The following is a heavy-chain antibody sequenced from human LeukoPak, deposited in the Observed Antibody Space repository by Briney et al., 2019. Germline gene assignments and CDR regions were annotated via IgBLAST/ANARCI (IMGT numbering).Heavy chain of an antibody. Sequence: ASVKVSCKASGYTFTSYHIAWVRQAPGRGLEWMGWISAYNGIPKYAENLQGRITMTIDTSTSTAYMELRSLRSDDTAVYYCARDHSGVQFDYWGQGTLVNVSS. CDR3: ARDHSGVQFDY. CDR2: ISAYNGIP. CDR1: GYTFTSYH. D-gene: IGHD3-10*01. J-gene: IGHJ4*02. V-gene: IGHV1-18*01.